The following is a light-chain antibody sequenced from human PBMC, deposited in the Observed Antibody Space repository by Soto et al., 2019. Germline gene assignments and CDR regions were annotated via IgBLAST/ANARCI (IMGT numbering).Light chain of an antibody. Sequence: DIQMTQSPSTLSASVGDGVTITCLASQRISTWLAWYQQKPGKAPKLLISDASSLETGVPSRFSGSGSGTDFTLTISSLQPEDFATYYCQQSYSTPITFGQGTRLEIK. J-gene: IGKJ5*01. V-gene: IGKV1-39*01. CDR2: DAS. CDR3: QQSYSTPIT. CDR1: QRISTW.